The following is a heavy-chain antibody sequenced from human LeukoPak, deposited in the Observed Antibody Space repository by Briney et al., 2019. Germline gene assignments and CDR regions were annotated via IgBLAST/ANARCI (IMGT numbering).Heavy chain of an antibody. V-gene: IGHV4-39*07. CDR2: ISYSDAT. CDR1: GGSTSSSNYY. D-gene: IGHD6-19*01. J-gene: IGHJ5*02. CDR3: ARDGLVSGWGGFNP. Sequence: PSETLSLTCTVSGGSTSSSNYYWGWIRQPPGKGLEWLGSISYSDATYYNPSLKSRVTLSIDTSKNQFSLNLSSVTAADTAVYYCARDGLVSGWGGFNPWGQGTLVTVSS.